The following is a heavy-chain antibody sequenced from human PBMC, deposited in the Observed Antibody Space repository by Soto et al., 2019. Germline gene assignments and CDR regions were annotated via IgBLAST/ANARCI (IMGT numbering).Heavy chain of an antibody. CDR2: IYQSGST. V-gene: IGHV4-38-2*02. Sequence: GWIRQPPGKRLEWIGSIYQSGSTYYNPSLRSRATISVDTSKNQFSLKLSSVTAADTAVYYCARVLGAPLYYFDYWGPGILVTVSS. J-gene: IGHJ4*02. D-gene: IGHD1-26*01. CDR3: ARVLGAPLYYFDY.